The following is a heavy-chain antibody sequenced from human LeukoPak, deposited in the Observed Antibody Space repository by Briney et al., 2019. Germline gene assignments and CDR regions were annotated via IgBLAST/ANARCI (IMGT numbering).Heavy chain of an antibody. Sequence: ASVKVSCKASGYTFTGYYMHWVRQAPGQGLEWMGWINPNSGGTNYAQKFQGRVTMTRDTSISTAYMELSRLRSDDTAVYYCARSYGGNSGGDDYWGQGTLVTVSS. D-gene: IGHD4-23*01. CDR3: ARSYGGNSGGDDY. V-gene: IGHV1-2*02. CDR1: GYTFTGYY. J-gene: IGHJ4*02. CDR2: INPNSGGT.